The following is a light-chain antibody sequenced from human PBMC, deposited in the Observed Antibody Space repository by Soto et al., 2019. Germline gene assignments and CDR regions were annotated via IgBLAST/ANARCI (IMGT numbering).Light chain of an antibody. CDR3: QQYNSHWSWT. V-gene: IGKV1-5*03. Sequence: DIQMTQSPSTLAASPGDRVTITCRASQRIKSWLAWYQQKPGKAPKLLIYQASNLQRGVRSRFSGSGFGTEFTLTSSSLQPEEFAMYYCQQYNSHWSWTFGQGTKVEI. CDR1: QRIKSW. J-gene: IGKJ1*01. CDR2: QAS.